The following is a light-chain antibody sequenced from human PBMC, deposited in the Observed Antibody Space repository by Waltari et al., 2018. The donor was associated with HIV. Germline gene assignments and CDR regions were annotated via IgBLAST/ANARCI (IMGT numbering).Light chain of an antibody. J-gene: IGLJ3*02. CDR3: AAWDDSLIGPV. V-gene: IGLV1-44*01. CDR2: SNN. CDR1: SSHIGSNT. Sequence: QSVLTQPPSASGTPGQRVTISCSGSSSHIGSNTVNWYQQLPGTAPKLLIDSNNQRPSGVPDRLSGSKSGTSASLAISGLQSEDEANYYCAAWDDSLIGPVFGGGTKLTVL.